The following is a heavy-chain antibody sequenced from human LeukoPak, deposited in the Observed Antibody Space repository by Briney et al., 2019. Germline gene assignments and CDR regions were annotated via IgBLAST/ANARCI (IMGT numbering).Heavy chain of an antibody. CDR1: GYTFTSYY. CDR2: ISAYNGNT. D-gene: IGHD3-22*01. J-gene: IGHJ5*02. Sequence: ASVKVSCKASGYTFTSYYMHWVRQAPGQGLEWMGWISAYNGNTNYAQKLQGRVTMTTDTSTSTAYMELRSLRSDDTAVYYCARLGYYYDSSGYSGWFDPWGQGTLVTVSS. V-gene: IGHV1-18*04. CDR3: ARLGYYYDSSGYSGWFDP.